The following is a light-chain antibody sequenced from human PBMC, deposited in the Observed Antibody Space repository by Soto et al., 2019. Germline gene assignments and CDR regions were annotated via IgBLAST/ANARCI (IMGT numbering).Light chain of an antibody. CDR3: QQYAGSST. Sequence: EIVLTESPGTLSLSPGERATLSCRASQSVFNNHIGWYQQKPGQAPRRLIFGASFRATGIPDRFSGSGSGTDFTLTISRLEPEDFAVYYCQQYAGSSTFGQGTRLEIK. V-gene: IGKV3-20*01. CDR2: GAS. J-gene: IGKJ5*01. CDR1: QSVFNNH.